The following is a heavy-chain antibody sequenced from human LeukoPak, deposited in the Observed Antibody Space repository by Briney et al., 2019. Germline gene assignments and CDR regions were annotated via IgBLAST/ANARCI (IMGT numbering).Heavy chain of an antibody. D-gene: IGHD2-2*01. J-gene: IGHJ5*02. Sequence: GGSLRLSCAASGFTFSSYAMHWVRQAPGKGLEWVAVISYDGSNKYYADSVKGRFTISRDNAKNSLDLQMNSLRAEDTAVYYCARASRYCSSTSCYLVSWGQGTLVTVSS. CDR2: ISYDGSNK. CDR3: ARASRYCSSTSCYLVS. CDR1: GFTFSSYA. V-gene: IGHV3-30-3*01.